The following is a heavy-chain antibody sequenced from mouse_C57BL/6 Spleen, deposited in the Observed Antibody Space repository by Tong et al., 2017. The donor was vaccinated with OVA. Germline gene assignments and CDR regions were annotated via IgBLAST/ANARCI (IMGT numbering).Heavy chain of an antibody. V-gene: IGHV1-18*01. CDR3: ARYPYFDY. CDR2: INPNNGGT. CDR1: GYTFTDYN. J-gene: IGHJ2*01. Sequence: EVQLQESGAELVKPGASVKIPCKASGYTFTDYNMDWVKQSHGKSLEWIGDINPNNGGTSYNQKFKGKATLTVDKSSSTAYMELRSLTSEDSAVYYCARYPYFDYWGQGTTLTVSS.